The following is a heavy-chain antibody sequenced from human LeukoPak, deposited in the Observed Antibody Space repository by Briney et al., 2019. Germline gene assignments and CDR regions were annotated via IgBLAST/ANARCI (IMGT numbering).Heavy chain of an antibody. CDR3: ARHDGGAGWSSFDY. D-gene: IGHD2-15*01. CDR2: IYYTGST. CDR1: GDSISSSY. J-gene: IGHJ4*02. V-gene: IGHV4-59*08. Sequence: SETLSLTCTVSGDSISSSYWSWIRQPPGKGLEWIGFIYYTGSTNYNPSLKSRVIISVGTSQNQFSLKLSSVTAADTAVYFCARHDGGAGWSSFDYWGQGTLVTVSS.